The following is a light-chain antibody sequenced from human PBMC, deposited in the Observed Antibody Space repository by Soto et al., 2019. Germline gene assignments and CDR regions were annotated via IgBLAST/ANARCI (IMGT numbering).Light chain of an antibody. CDR3: HSYDGSLSGVV. V-gene: IGLV1-40*01. CDR1: SSNIGAGYD. Sequence: QSVLTQPPSVSGAPGQRVTISCTGSSSNIGAGYDVHWYRQVPGAAPKLLIYNSILRPSGVPDRFSGSKSGTSASLAITGLRAEDQADYYCHSYDGSLSGVVFGGGTQLTVL. J-gene: IGLJ7*01. CDR2: NSI.